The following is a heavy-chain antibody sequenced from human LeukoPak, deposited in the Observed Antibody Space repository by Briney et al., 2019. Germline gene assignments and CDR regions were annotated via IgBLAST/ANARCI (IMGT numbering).Heavy chain of an antibody. Sequence: SETLSLTCAVSGGSVNGYYWSWIRQPPGKGLEWIGYIYYSGSTNYTPSLKSRVTISVDTSKNQFSLKLSSVTAADTAVYHCARAGGYNYPFDYGGHGTLVTVSA. D-gene: IGHD5-24*01. CDR3: ARAGGYNYPFDY. V-gene: IGHV4-59*02. CDR2: IYYSGST. CDR1: GGSVNGYY. J-gene: IGHJ4*01.